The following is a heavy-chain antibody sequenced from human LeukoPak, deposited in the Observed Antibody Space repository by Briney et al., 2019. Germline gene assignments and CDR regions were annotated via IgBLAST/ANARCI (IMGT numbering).Heavy chain of an antibody. CDR2: ISSSGSTI. D-gene: IGHD5-18*01. Sequence: PGRSLRLSCAASGFTFSSYEMNWVRQAPGKGLELVSYISSSGSTIYYADSVKGRFTISRDNAKNSLYLQMNSLRAEDTAVYYCGGVGIHLLGAFDIWGQGTMVTVSS. CDR3: GGVGIHLLGAFDI. J-gene: IGHJ3*02. V-gene: IGHV3-48*03. CDR1: GFTFSSYE.